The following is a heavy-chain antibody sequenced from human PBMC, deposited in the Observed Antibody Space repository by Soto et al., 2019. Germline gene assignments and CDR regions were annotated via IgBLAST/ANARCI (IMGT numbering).Heavy chain of an antibody. CDR2: IIPIFGTA. V-gene: IGHV1-69*13. CDR3: ARSDIVATVGTYYFDY. CDR1: GGTFSSYA. D-gene: IGHD5-12*01. J-gene: IGHJ4*02. Sequence: SVKVSCKASGGTFSSYAISWVRQAPGQGLEWMGGIIPIFGTANYAQKFQGRVTITADESTSTAYMELSSLRSEDTAVYYCARSDIVATVGTYYFDYWGQGTLVTVSS.